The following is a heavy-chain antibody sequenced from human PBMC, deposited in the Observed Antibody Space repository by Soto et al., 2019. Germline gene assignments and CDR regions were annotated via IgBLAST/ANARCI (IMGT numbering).Heavy chain of an antibody. V-gene: IGHV3-9*01. CDR3: AKDILAVAGPSPYYFDY. J-gene: IGHJ4*02. Sequence: SGGSLRLSCAASGFTFDDYAMHWVRQAPGKGLEWVSGISWNSGSIGYADSVKGRFTISRDNAKNSLYLQMNSLRAEDTALYFCAKDILAVAGPSPYYFDYWGQGTLVTVSS. CDR1: GFTFDDYA. CDR2: ISWNSGSI. D-gene: IGHD6-19*01.